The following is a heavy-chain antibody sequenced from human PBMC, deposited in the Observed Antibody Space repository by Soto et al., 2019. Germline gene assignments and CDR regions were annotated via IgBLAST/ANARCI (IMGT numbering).Heavy chain of an antibody. CDR1: GGSISSGGYY. CDR3: ARDLIQVEAWGDYAYYGMDV. D-gene: IGHD4-17*01. V-gene: IGHV4-31*03. J-gene: IGHJ6*02. Sequence: QVQLQESGPGLVKPSQTLSLTCTVSGGSISSGGYYWSWIRQHPGKGLEWIGYIYYSGSTYYNPSLTSRVTISVDTSKNQFSLKLSSVTAADTAVYYCARDLIQVEAWGDYAYYGMDVWGQGTTVTVSS. CDR2: IYYSGST.